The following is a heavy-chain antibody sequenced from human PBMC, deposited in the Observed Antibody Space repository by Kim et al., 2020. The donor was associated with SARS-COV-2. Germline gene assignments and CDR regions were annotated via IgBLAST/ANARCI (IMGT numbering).Heavy chain of an antibody. CDR2: ISSSSSYI. V-gene: IGHV3-21*01. J-gene: IGHJ4*02. CDR1: GFTFSSYS. CDR3: ARIKPLHQSGGPIDY. D-gene: IGHD2-8*02. Sequence: GGSLRLSCAASGFTFSSYSMNWVRQAPGKGLEWVSSISSSSSYIYYADSVKGRFTISRDNAKNSLYLQMNSLRAEDTAVYYCARIKPLHQSGGPIDYWGQGTLVTVSS.